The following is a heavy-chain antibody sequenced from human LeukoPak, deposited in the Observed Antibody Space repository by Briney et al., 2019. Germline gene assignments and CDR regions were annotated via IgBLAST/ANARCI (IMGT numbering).Heavy chain of an antibody. CDR2: IYYSGST. Sequence: PSETLSLTCTVSGGSISSYYWSWIRQPPGKGLEWIGYIYYSGSTNYNPSLKSRVTISVDTSKNQFSLKLSSVTAADTAVYYCARAAWGLGRSGWCLDHWGQGTLVTVSS. CDR3: ARAAWGLGRSGWCLDH. D-gene: IGHD6-19*01. J-gene: IGHJ4*02. V-gene: IGHV4-59*01. CDR1: GGSISSYY.